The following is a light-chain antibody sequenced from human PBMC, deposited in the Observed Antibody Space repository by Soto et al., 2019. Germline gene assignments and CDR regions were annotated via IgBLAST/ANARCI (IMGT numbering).Light chain of an antibody. Sequence: EIVMTQSPATLSVSPGERATLSCRASQSVSINLAWYQQKPGQAPRLLIYGASTRATGIPARCSGSGSGTEFTLTISSLQSEDFAVYYCQHYSNWPPWTFGQGTKVEIK. CDR3: QHYSNWPPWT. CDR2: GAS. CDR1: QSVSIN. V-gene: IGKV3-15*01. J-gene: IGKJ1*01.